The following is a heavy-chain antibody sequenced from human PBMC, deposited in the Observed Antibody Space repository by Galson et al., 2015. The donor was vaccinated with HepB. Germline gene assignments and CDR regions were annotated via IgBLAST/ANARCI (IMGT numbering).Heavy chain of an antibody. J-gene: IGHJ5*02. CDR1: GGTFSSYA. D-gene: IGHD6-6*01. CDR2: IIPILGIA. CDR3: ARGHSSSSRNWFDP. V-gene: IGHV1-69*10. Sequence: SVKVSCKASGGTFSSYAISWVRQAPGQGLEWMGGIIPILGIANYAQKFQGRVTITADKSTSTAYMELSSLRSEDTAVYYCARGHSSSSRNWFDPWGQGTLVTVSS.